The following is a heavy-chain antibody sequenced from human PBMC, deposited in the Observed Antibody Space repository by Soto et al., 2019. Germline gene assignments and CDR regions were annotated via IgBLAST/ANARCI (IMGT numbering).Heavy chain of an antibody. CDR2: FGGDENYT. Sequence: VGSLRLSCVASGFSVKRYWMHWVRQAPGKGLVWLSRFGGDENYTDYADSVRGRFTISRDIAKNTIYLQMNSLRAEDTAVYYCGKGKELGVVRYGLDAWGQGTTVTVSS. D-gene: IGHD3-3*01. V-gene: IGHV3-74*01. CDR3: GKGKELGVVRYGLDA. J-gene: IGHJ6*02. CDR1: GFSVKRYW.